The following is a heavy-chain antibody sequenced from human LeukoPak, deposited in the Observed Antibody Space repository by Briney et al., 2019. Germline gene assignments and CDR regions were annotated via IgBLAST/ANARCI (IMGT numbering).Heavy chain of an antibody. V-gene: IGHV3-74*01. CDR3: AKDSGSWDYFDY. Sequence: GGSLRLSCAASGFTFSSYWMHWVRQAPGKGLVWVSRINSDGSSTSYADSVKGRFTISRDNAKNTLYLQMNSLRAEDTAVYYCAKDSGSWDYFDYWGQGTLVTVSS. CDR2: INSDGSST. CDR1: GFTFSSYW. D-gene: IGHD1-26*01. J-gene: IGHJ4*02.